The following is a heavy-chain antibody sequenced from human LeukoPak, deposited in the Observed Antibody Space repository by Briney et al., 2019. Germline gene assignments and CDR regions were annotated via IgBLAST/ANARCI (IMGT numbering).Heavy chain of an antibody. CDR3: ARHYDNSGYGFFQH. CDR1: GGSISSYH. CDR2: IYTSGST. Sequence: SETLSLTCTVSGGSISSYHWSWIRQPAGKGLEWIGHIYTSGSTNYNPSLESRVTMSVDTSKNQFSLKLSSVTAADTAVYYCARHYDNSGYGFFQHWGQGTLVTASS. J-gene: IGHJ1*01. V-gene: IGHV4-4*07. D-gene: IGHD3-22*01.